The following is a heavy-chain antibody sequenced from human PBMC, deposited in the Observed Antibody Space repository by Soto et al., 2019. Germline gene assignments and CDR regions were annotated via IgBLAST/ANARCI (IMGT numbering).Heavy chain of an antibody. Sequence: PGGSLRLSCAASGFTFSDYYMSWIRQAPGKGLEWVSYISSSGSTIYYADSVKGRFTISRDNAKNSLYLQMNSLRAEDTAVYYCAIEPRYSSGWYNYYGMDVWGQGTTVTVSS. V-gene: IGHV3-11*01. CDR2: ISSSGSTI. CDR3: AIEPRYSSGWYNYYGMDV. D-gene: IGHD6-19*01. J-gene: IGHJ6*02. CDR1: GFTFSDYY.